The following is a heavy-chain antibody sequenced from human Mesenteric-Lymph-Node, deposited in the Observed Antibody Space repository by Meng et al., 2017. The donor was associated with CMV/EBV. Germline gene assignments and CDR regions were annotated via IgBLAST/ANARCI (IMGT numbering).Heavy chain of an antibody. J-gene: IGHJ4*02. CDR2: IDISSSTT. D-gene: IGHD4-17*01. V-gene: IGHV3-48*04. CDR3: VRDLGDYAYFDY. CDR1: GFTFSTYS. Sequence: GESLKISCAASGFTFSTYSMNWVRQAPGRGLQWVSYIDISSSTTYYADSVKGRFTISRDNARNSLYLQMNSLRAEDTAVYYCVRDLGDYAYFDYWGQGTLVTVSS.